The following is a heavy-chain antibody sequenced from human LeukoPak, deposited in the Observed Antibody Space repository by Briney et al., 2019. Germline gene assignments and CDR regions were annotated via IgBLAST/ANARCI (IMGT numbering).Heavy chain of an antibody. Sequence: GGSLRLSCAASGFTFSVFWMSWVRQAPGKGLEWVANIKKDGSEKYYVDSVKGRFTISRDNDNNSMYLQINSLRAEDTAVYYCARYHGGYFAYWGQGTLVTVSS. CDR3: ARYHGGYFAY. CDR1: GFTFSVFW. V-gene: IGHV3-7*01. J-gene: IGHJ4*02. D-gene: IGHD2-15*01. CDR2: IKKDGSEK.